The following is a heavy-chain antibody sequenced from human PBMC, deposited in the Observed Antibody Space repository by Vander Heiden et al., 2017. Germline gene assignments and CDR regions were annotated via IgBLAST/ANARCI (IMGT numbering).Heavy chain of an antibody. D-gene: IGHD2-2*01. CDR1: GYTFTTYG. Sequence: QVHPVQSGAEVQEPGASVRVSCTASGYTFTTYGISWVGQAPGQGLERMGWISCFNGNTSYAQKVQGRVTMTTDTSTSTAYMELRSLTSDDTAVYYCARGPRYCSTSICFMGMYYFDYWAQGTLVTVSS. V-gene: IGHV1-18*04. CDR3: ARGPRYCSTSICFMGMYYFDY. CDR2: ISCFNGNT. J-gene: IGHJ4*02.